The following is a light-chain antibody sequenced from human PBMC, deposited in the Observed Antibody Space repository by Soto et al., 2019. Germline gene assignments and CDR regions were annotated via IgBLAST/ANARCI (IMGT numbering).Light chain of an antibody. CDR3: QQYGASVS. CDR1: QSVSSKY. Sequence: EIVLTQSPGTLSLSPGDRATLSCRASQSVSSKYFAWYQQKAGQAPRLLVYGASSRATGVPERFSGSGSGTDFTHTISGLEPEDFAVYYCQQYGASVSFGPGTKVEIK. V-gene: IGKV3-20*01. J-gene: IGKJ3*01. CDR2: GAS.